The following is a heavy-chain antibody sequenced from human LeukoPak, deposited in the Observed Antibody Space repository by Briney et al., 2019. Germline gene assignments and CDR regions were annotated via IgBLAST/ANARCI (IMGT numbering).Heavy chain of an antibody. CDR3: AKYAGRDGADDSLDY. V-gene: IGHV3-23*01. D-gene: IGHD5-24*01. CDR1: GFTFSASA. Sequence: VGSLRLSCAASGFTFSASAMSWVRQAPRKGPDLSPGISSTGHTTYYADSVKGRFGIFRDNSKNIVYAQMSSLRVGDTAVYYCAKYAGRDGADDSLDYWGQGTLVTVSS. CDR2: ISSTGHTT. J-gene: IGHJ4*02.